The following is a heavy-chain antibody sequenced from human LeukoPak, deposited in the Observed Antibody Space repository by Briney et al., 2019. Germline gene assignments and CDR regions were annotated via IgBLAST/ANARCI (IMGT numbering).Heavy chain of an antibody. CDR3: ARLGYSGYDLYYFDY. J-gene: IGHJ4*02. Sequence: PLETLSLTCTVSGGSISSSSYYWGWIRQPPGKGLEWIGSIYYSGSTYYNPSLKSRVTISVDTSKNQFSLKLSSVTAADTAVYYCARLGYSGYDLYYFDYWGQGTLVTVSS. CDR2: IYYSGST. CDR1: GGSISSSSYY. D-gene: IGHD5-12*01. V-gene: IGHV4-39*01.